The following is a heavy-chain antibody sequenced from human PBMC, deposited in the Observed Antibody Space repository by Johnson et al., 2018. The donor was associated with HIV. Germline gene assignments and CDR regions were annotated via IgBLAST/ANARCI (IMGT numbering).Heavy chain of an antibody. CDR2: MYSGGST. J-gene: IGHJ3*02. CDR1: GFTVSSNY. Sequence: VQLVESGGGLVQPGGSLRLSCAASGFTVSSNYMSWVRPAPGKGLEWVSVMYSGGSTYYADSVKGRFTISRDNSKNTLYLRMNSLRAEDTAVYYCAKAGYCTGGVCYPIGAFDIWGQGTVVTVSS. V-gene: IGHV3-66*01. D-gene: IGHD2-8*02. CDR3: AKAGYCTGGVCYPIGAFDI.